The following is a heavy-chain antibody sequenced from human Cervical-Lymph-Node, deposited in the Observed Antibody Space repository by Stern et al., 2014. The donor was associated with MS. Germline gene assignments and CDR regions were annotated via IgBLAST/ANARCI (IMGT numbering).Heavy chain of an antibody. CDR2: IKSKTDDETP. D-gene: IGHD3-22*01. Sequence: EVQLVQSGGGLVKPGGSLKLSCEASGFTFSSAWLSWVRQAPGKGLVWVGRIKSKTDDETPDYAAPVKGRFTISKDESKNTLYLLMNALKTEDTAVYYCSTEYHYYGLDVWGQGTTVTVSS. J-gene: IGHJ6*02. CDR1: GFTFSSAW. CDR3: STEYHYYGLDV. V-gene: IGHV3-15*01.